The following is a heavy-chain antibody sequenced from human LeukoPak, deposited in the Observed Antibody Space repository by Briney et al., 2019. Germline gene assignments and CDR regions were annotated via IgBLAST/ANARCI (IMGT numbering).Heavy chain of an antibody. CDR3: ARGDPRALGYCSSTSCYTLGAIDY. Sequence: ASVKVSCKASGYTFTSYYMHWVRQAPGQGLEWMGIINPSGGSTSYAQKFQGRVTMTRDTSTSTVYMELSSLRSEDTAVYYCARGDPRALGYCSSTSCYTLGAIDYWGQGTLVTVSS. CDR1: GYTFTSYY. D-gene: IGHD2-2*02. CDR2: INPSGGST. J-gene: IGHJ4*02. V-gene: IGHV1-46*01.